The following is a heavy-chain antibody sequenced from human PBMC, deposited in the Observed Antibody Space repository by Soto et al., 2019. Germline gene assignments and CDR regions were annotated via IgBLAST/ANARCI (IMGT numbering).Heavy chain of an antibody. V-gene: IGHV1-69*12. CDR2: IIPMFGTA. CDR1: GGTFSTYA. CDR3: ASGIQLWLRRINNGYSG. Sequence: QVQLVQSGAEVKKPESSVKVSCKAPGGTFSTYAISWVRQAPGQGLEWMGGIIPMFGTANYAQRFQDRVTNTADDSTNTVYMELSSLRSEDTAVYFCASGIQLWLRRINNGYSGWGQGTLVTVSS. J-gene: IGHJ4*02. D-gene: IGHD5-18*01.